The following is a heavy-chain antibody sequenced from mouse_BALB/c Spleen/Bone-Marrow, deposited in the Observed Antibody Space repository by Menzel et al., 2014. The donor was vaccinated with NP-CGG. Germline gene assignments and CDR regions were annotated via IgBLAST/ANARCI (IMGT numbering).Heavy chain of an antibody. CDR1: GFTFTSYA. CDR2: ISSAGIHT. V-gene: IGHV5-9-3*01. J-gene: IGHJ2*01. Sequence: EVQGVESGGGLVKPGGSPKLSCTASGFTFTSYAMSWVRQTPEKRLEWVATISSAGIHTYYVDTVKGRFTISRDNAKNTLFLHMSSLRSEDTAMYYCARQDRVYYFDYWGQGTTLTVSS. CDR3: ARQDRVYYFDY.